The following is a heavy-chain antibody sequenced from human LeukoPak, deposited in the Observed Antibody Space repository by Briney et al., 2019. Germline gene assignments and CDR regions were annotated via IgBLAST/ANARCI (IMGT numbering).Heavy chain of an antibody. CDR3: ARELLGSESFDY. D-gene: IGHD1-26*01. CDR1: GFTFSSYS. Sequence: GGSLRLSCAASGFTFSSYSMNWVRQAPGKGLEWVSSISSSSSYIYYADSVKGRFTISRDNAKNSLYLQMNSLRAEDTAVYYCARELLGSESFDYWGQGTLVTVSS. V-gene: IGHV3-21*01. J-gene: IGHJ4*02. CDR2: ISSSSSYI.